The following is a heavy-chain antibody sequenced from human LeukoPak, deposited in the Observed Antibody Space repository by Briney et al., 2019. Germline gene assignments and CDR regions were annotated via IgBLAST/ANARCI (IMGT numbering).Heavy chain of an antibody. CDR2: MNPNSGNT. Sequence: GASVKVSCKASGYTFTSYDINWVRQATGQGLEWMGWMNPNSGNTGYAQKFQGRVTMTRNTSISTAYMELSSLRSEDTAVYYCARGDVYCSSTSCYPHWYFDLWGRGTLVTVSS. D-gene: IGHD2-2*01. CDR3: ARGDVYCSSTSCYPHWYFDL. J-gene: IGHJ2*01. V-gene: IGHV1-8*01. CDR1: GYTFTSYD.